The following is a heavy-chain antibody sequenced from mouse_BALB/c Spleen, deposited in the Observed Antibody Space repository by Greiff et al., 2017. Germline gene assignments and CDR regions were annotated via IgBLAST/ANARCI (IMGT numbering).Heavy chain of an antibody. D-gene: IGHD2-2*01. CDR1: GYTFSSYW. CDR3: AREGVYGYDGGFAY. CDR2: ILPGSGST. J-gene: IGHJ3*01. V-gene: IGHV1-9*01. Sequence: QVQLQQSGAELMKPGASVKISCKATGYTFSSYWIEWVKQRPGHGLEWIGEILPGSGSTNYNEKFKGKATFTAATSSNTAYMQLSSLTSEDSAVYYCAREGVYGYDGGFAYWGQGTLVTVSA.